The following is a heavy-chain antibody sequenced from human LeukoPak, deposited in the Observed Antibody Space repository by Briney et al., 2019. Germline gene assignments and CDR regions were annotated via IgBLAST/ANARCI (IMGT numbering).Heavy chain of an antibody. CDR2: INTNTGNP. J-gene: IGHJ6*02. V-gene: IGHV7-4-1*02. CDR3: ARRYCSSTSCLRVNYYYYGMDV. Sequence: ASVKVSCKASGYTFTNYAMNWMRQAPGQGLEWMGWINTNTGNPTYAQGFTGRFVFSLDTSVSTAYLQISSLKAEDTAVYYCARRYCSSTSCLRVNYYYYGMDVWGQGTTVTVSS. D-gene: IGHD2-2*01. CDR1: GYTFTNYA.